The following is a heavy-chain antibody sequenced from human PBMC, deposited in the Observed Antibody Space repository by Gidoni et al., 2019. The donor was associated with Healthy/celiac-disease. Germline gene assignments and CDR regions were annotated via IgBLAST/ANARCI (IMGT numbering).Heavy chain of an antibody. D-gene: IGHD3-22*01. CDR1: GFTFSSYS. J-gene: IGHJ4*02. CDR2: ISSSSSYI. Sequence: EVQLVESGGGLVKPGGSLRLSCAASGFTFSSYSMNWVRQAPGKGLEWVSSISSSSSYIYYAESVKGRFTISRDNAKNSLYLQMNSLRAEDTAVYYCASPETYYYDSSGPPGPYWGQGTLVTVSS. V-gene: IGHV3-21*01. CDR3: ASPETYYYDSSGPPGPY.